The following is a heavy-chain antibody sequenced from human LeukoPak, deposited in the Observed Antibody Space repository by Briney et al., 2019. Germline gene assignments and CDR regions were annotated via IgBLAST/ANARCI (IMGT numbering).Heavy chain of an antibody. Sequence: PGGSLRLSCATSGFTFSSSPMNWVRQAPGKGLEWVSSISSGSSYRYYADSVRGRFTISRDNAKNSLYLQLSSLRPEDTALYYCARDGEDVEWQLLPLDNWGQGTLVTVSS. J-gene: IGHJ4*02. CDR2: ISSGSSYR. V-gene: IGHV3-21*01. D-gene: IGHD1-26*01. CDR3: ARDGEDVEWQLLPLDN. CDR1: GFTFSSSP.